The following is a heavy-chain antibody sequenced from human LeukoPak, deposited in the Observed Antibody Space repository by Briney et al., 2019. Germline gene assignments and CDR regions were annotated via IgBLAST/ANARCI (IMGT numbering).Heavy chain of an antibody. Sequence: ASVKVSCKASGGTFSSYAISWVRHAPGQGLEWMGGIIPIFGTANYAQKFQGRVTITADESTSTAYMELSSLRSEDTAVYYCSRDQSSGWLDRFFDYWGQGTLVTVSS. J-gene: IGHJ4*02. CDR3: SRDQSSGWLDRFFDY. CDR1: GGTFSSYA. CDR2: IIPIFGTA. D-gene: IGHD6-19*01. V-gene: IGHV1-69*13.